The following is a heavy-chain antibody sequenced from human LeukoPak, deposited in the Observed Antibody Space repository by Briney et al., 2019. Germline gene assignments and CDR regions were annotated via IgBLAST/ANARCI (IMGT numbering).Heavy chain of an antibody. CDR2: IYYSGST. CDR3: ASLTTYYYDSSGPRYLGAFDI. J-gene: IGHJ3*02. Sequence: SQTLSLTCTVSGGSISSGSYYWSWIRQHPGKGLECIGYIYYSGSTYYNPSLKSRVTISVDTSKNQFSLKLSSVTAANTAVYYCASLTTYYYDSSGPRYLGAFDIWGQGTMVTVSS. D-gene: IGHD3-22*01. V-gene: IGHV4-31*03. CDR1: GGSISSGSYY.